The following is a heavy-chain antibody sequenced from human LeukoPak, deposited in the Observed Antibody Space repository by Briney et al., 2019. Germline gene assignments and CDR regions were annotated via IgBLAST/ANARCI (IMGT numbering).Heavy chain of an antibody. J-gene: IGHJ4*02. CDR1: GGTFTSYA. D-gene: IGHD3-10*01. V-gene: IGHV1-69*05. CDR3: ARSTSDYYGSSLRFDY. Sequence: ASVKVSCKASGGTFTSYAISWVRQAPGQGLEWMGGIIPIFGTANYAQKFQGRVTITTDESTSTANMELSSLSSEDTAVYYCARSTSDYYGSSLRFDYWGQGTLVTVSS. CDR2: IIPIFGTA.